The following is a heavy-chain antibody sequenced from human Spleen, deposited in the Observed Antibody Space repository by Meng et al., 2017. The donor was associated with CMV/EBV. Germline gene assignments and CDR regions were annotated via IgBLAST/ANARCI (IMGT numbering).Heavy chain of an antibody. CDR2: ISSSRSYI. CDR3: ARDRYYAMDV. J-gene: IGHJ6*02. V-gene: IGHV3-21*01. CDR1: GFSFNTYT. Sequence: GESLKISCAPSGFSFNTYTLHWVRQAPGKGLEWVASISSSRSYINYADPVKGRFTISRDNAKNTLYLQMNSLRAEDTAVYYCARDRYYAMDVWGQGTTVTVSS.